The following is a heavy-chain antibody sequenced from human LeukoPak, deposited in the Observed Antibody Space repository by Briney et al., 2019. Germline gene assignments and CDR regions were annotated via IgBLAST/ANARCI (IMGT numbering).Heavy chain of an antibody. CDR3: ARLTKGRYFDYIFDY. Sequence: PSETLSLTCTVSGGSVSSSLNYWGWIRQPPGKGLEWIGNTYYTGSTYSNPTLKRRITMSVDTYKNQFSLKLSSVTAADTAVYYCARLTKGRYFDYIFDYWGQGTLLTVSS. CDR1: GGSVSSSLNY. D-gene: IGHD3-9*01. J-gene: IGHJ4*02. CDR2: TYYTGST. V-gene: IGHV4-39*01.